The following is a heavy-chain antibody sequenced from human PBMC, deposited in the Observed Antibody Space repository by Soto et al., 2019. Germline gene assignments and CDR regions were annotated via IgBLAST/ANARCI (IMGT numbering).Heavy chain of an antibody. Sequence: EVQLVESGGGLVQPGGSLRLSCAVSGFSFSNYNMNWVRQAPGKGLEWISFISSSSSTTYYADSVKGRFTISRDNGQNTLYLQKNSLRAEDTAVYYCARDHTGFDYWGQEALVTVS. CDR1: GFSFSNYN. J-gene: IGHJ4*02. CDR3: ARDHTGFDY. V-gene: IGHV3-48*01. CDR2: ISSSSSTT. D-gene: IGHD3-10*01.